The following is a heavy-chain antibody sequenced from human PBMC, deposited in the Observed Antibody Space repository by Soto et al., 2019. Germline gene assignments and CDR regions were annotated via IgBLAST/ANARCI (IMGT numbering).Heavy chain of an antibody. Sequence: EGSLRLSCIASGFRFSSYGINWVRQAPGKGLEWVGVVSSDGKTTYYADSVKGRFTISRDNYRNKLYLQMDRLRPEDTDVYYCAKERACAGDLDYWGHGILVTVAS. V-gene: IGHV3-30*18. CDR3: AKERACAGDLDY. CDR1: GFRFSSYG. CDR2: VSSDGKTT. J-gene: IGHJ4*01. D-gene: IGHD6-13*01.